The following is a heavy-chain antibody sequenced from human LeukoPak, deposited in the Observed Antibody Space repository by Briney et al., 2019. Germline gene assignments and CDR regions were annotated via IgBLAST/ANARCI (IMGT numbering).Heavy chain of an antibody. D-gene: IGHD2-15*01. J-gene: IGHJ6*03. CDR3: AKKRGFRYCSGGSCYEYYYYMDV. V-gene: IGHV3-23*01. CDR2: ISGSGGST. Sequence: GGTLRLSCAASGFTFSSYGMSWVRQAPGKGLEWVLAISGSGGSTYYADSVKGRFTISRDNSKNTLYLQMNSLRAEDTAVYYCAKKRGFRYCSGGSCYEYYYYMDVWGKGTTVTISS. CDR1: GFTFSSYG.